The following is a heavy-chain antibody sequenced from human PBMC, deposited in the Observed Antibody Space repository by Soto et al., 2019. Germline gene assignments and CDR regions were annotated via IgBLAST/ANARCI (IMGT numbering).Heavy chain of an antibody. Sequence: GGSLRLSCAASGFTFSSYAMSWVRQAPGKGLEWVSAISGSGGSTYYADSVKGRFTISRDNSKNTLYLQMNSLRAEDTAVYYCAKVATGYSSGWLHFDYWGQGTLVTVSS. J-gene: IGHJ4*02. CDR1: GFTFSSYA. CDR3: AKVATGYSSGWLHFDY. D-gene: IGHD6-19*01. V-gene: IGHV3-23*01. CDR2: ISGSGGST.